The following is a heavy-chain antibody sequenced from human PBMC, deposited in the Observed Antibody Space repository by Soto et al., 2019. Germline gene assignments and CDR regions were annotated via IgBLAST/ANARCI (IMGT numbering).Heavy chain of an antibody. CDR1: GFTFSSYS. V-gene: IGHV3-21*01. Sequence: GGSLRLSCADSGFTFSSYSMNWVRQAPGKGLEWVSSISSSSSYIYYADSVKGRFTISRDNAKNSLYLQMNSLRAEDTAVYYCARASLTGLFDYWGQGTLVTVSS. CDR3: ARASLTGLFDY. CDR2: ISSSSSYI. J-gene: IGHJ4*02. D-gene: IGHD7-27*01.